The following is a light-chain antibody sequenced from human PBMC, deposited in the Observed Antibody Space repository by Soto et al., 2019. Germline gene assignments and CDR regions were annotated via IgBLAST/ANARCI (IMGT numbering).Light chain of an antibody. CDR3: QSYDSRLSAYV. V-gene: IGLV1-40*01. J-gene: IGLJ1*01. CDR1: SSNIGADSD. CDR2: SNT. Sequence: QSVLTQSPSVSGAPGQMVTISCTGSSSNIGADSDVHWYQQLPGTAPKLLIYSNTNRPSGVPGRFSGSRSGSLASLAITGLQAEDEGDYYCQSYDSRLSAYVFGTGTKLTVL.